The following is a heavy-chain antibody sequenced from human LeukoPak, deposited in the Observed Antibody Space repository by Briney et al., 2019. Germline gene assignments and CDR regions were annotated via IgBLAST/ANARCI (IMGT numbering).Heavy chain of an antibody. CDR2: SYTSGST. D-gene: IGHD3-3*01. V-gene: IGHV4-4*07. CDR3: ARDCTGGYDFWSGYLNYYYYYMDV. J-gene: IGHJ6*03. Sequence: SETLSLTCIVSGCFISSYYWSWIRQPAGKGLEWIGRSYTSGSTNYNPSLKSRVTMSVDTSKNQFSLKLSSVTAADTAVYYCARDCTGGYDFWSGYLNYYYYYMDVWGKGTTVTVSS. CDR1: GCFISSYY.